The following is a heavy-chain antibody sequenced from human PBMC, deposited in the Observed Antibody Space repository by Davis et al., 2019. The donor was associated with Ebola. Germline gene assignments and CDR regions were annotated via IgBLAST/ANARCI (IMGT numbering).Heavy chain of an antibody. V-gene: IGHV7-4-1*02. CDR3: AKDGLRGDSWGDVFDT. CDR2: INTNTGNP. Sequence: AASVKVSCKASVYTFNNYAMNWVRQAPGQGPEWMGWINTNTGNPMYGQGFSGRFVFSLDTSVRTAYLQISGLKAEDTAVYYCAKDGLRGDSWGDVFDTWGQGTMVTVSS. D-gene: IGHD3-10*01. J-gene: IGHJ3*02. CDR1: VYTFNNYA.